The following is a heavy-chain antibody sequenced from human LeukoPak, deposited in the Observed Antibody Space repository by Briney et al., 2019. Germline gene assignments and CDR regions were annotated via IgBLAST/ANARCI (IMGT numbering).Heavy chain of an antibody. CDR3: ARQVEESYSGYDAHFDY. J-gene: IGHJ4*02. V-gene: IGHV4-61*01. D-gene: IGHD5-12*01. CDR2: IYYSGST. Sequence: PSETLSLTCTVSGGSVSSGSYYWSWIRQPPGKGLEWIGYIYYSGSTNYNPSLKSRVTISVDTSKNQFSLKLSSVTAADTAVYYCARQVEESYSGYDAHFDYWGQGTLVTVSS. CDR1: GGSVSSGSYY.